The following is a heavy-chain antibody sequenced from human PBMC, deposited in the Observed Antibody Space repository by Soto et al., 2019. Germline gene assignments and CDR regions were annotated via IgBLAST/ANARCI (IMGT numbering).Heavy chain of an antibody. CDR1: GDSVSSDRYF. D-gene: IGHD1-26*01. CDR2: ISYTGDT. Sequence: SETLSLTGSVSGDSVSSDRYFWTWIRQPPGKGLEWIAYISYTGDTNYNPSLKSRVTISIDTSRNQFSLTLTSVTAADTAVYFCARIVVGATVDLWGQGSLVTVSS. J-gene: IGHJ5*02. V-gene: IGHV4-61*01. CDR3: ARIVVGATVDL.